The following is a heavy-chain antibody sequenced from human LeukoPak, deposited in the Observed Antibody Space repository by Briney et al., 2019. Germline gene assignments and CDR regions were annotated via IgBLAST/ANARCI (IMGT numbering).Heavy chain of an antibody. J-gene: IGHJ4*02. CDR3: TKDMMSGDGDYVFDY. V-gene: IGHV3-9*01. Sequence: GGSLRLSYAASGFTFDDYAMHWVRQTPGKGLEWVSTINWNSGHIDYADSVRGRFTISRDNAKNSLYLQMNSLRAEDSALYYCTKDMMSGDGDYVFDYWGRGTLVTVSS. CDR2: INWNSGHI. D-gene: IGHD4-17*01. CDR1: GFTFDDYA.